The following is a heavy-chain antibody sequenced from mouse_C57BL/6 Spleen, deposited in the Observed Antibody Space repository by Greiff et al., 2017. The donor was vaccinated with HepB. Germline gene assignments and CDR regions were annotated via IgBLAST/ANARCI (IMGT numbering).Heavy chain of an antibody. CDR2: IDPETGGT. CDR3: TRDGYYLLFAY. J-gene: IGHJ3*01. V-gene: IGHV1-15*01. D-gene: IGHD2-3*01. Sequence: VQLQQSGAELVRPGASVTLSCKASGYTFTDYEMHWVKQTPVHGLEWIGAIDPETGGTAYNQKFKGKAILTADKSSSTAYMELRSLTSEDSAVYYCTRDGYYLLFAYWGQGTLVTVSA. CDR1: GYTFTDYE.